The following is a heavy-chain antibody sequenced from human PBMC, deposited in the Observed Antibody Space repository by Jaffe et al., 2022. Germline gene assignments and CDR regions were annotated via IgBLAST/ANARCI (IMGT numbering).Heavy chain of an antibody. CDR2: IVYTGST. J-gene: IGHJ5*02. Sequence: QVQLQESGPGLLKPSETLSLTCTVSGDSLSTEDFYWNWMRQSPGKGLEWIGYIVYTGSTNYNPSLKSRVTMSIDASKNQFSLKVRSVTPADTAVYYCAKQTGYNNWFDPWGQGTLVTVSS. D-gene: IGHD3-9*01. CDR3: AKQTGYNNWFDP. CDR1: GDSLSTEDFY. V-gene: IGHV4-61*08.